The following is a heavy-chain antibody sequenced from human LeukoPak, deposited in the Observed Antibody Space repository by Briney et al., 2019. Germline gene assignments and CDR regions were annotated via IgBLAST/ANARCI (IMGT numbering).Heavy chain of an antibody. CDR1: GYTFTSYG. J-gene: IGHJ4*02. D-gene: IGHD3-3*01. CDR2: TSAYNGNT. Sequence: ASVKVSCKASGYTFTSYGISWVRQAPGQGLEWMGWTSAYNGNTNYAQKLQGRVTMTTDTSTCTAYMELRSLRSDDTAVYYCARDFGGYDFWSGTFFDYWGQGTLVTVSS. CDR3: ARDFGGYDFWSGTFFDY. V-gene: IGHV1-18*01.